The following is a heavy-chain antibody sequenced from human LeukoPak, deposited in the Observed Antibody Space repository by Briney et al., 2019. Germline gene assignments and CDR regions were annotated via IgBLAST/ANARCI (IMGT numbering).Heavy chain of an antibody. CDR3: VEDDSSFYDSSSYVA. J-gene: IGHJ5*02. CDR2: ISSNGGST. CDR1: GFTFSIYA. V-gene: IGHV3-64D*06. D-gene: IGHD3-22*01. Sequence: GGSLRLSCSASGFTFSIYAMHWVRQAPGKGLEYVSAISSNGGSTYYADSVKGRFTISRDNSKNTLSLQMSSLRAEDTAVYWCVEDDSSFYDSSSYVAWGQGTLVTVSS.